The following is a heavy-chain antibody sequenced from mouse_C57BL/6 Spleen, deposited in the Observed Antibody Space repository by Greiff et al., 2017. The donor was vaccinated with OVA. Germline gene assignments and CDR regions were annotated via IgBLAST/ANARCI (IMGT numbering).Heavy chain of an antibody. V-gene: IGHV3-6*01. CDR1: GYSITSGYY. D-gene: IGHD2-4*01. Sequence: VQLKESGPGLVKPSQSLSLTCSVTGYSITSGYYWNWIRQFPGNKLEWMGYISYDGSNNYNPSLKNRISITRDTSKNQFFLKLNSVTTEDTATYYCAIYYDYARPFAYWGQGTLVTVSA. J-gene: IGHJ3*01. CDR2: ISYDGSN. CDR3: AIYYDYARPFAY.